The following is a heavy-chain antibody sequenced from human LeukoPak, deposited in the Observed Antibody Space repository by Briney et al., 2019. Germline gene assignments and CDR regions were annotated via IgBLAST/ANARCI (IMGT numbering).Heavy chain of an antibody. D-gene: IGHD4-17*01. V-gene: IGHV1-69*06. CDR2: IIPIFGTA. J-gene: IGHJ5*02. Sequence: SVKVSCKASGGTSSSYAISWVRQAPGQGLDWMGGIIPIFGTANYAQKFQGRVTITADKSTSTAYMELSSLRSEDTAVYYCAREIGYGDYVLTYPSNWFDPWGQGTLVTVSS. CDR1: GGTSSSYA. CDR3: AREIGYGDYVLTYPSNWFDP.